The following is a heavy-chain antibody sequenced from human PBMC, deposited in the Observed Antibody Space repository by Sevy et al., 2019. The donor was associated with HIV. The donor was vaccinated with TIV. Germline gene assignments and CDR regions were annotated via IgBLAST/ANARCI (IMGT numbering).Heavy chain of an antibody. V-gene: IGHV4-59*01. J-gene: IGHJ4*02. CDR3: ARVGLNWNDVDY. CDR2: INYSGST. Sequence: SETLSLTCSVSGGSMNIYYWSWIRQPLGKGLEWIGFINYSGSTNYNPSLKSRVTISVDTSKNQFSLKLSSVTAVDTTVYYCARVGLNWNDVDYWGQGTLVTGSS. CDR1: GGSMNIYY. D-gene: IGHD1-1*01.